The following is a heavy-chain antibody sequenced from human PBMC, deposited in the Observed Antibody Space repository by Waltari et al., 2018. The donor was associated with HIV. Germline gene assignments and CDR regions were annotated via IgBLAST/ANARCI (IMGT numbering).Heavy chain of an antibody. J-gene: IGHJ4*02. D-gene: IGHD4-17*01. V-gene: IGHV2-70*15. CDR3: ARTHDYGGNSLLANDY. Sequence: QVTLRESGPALVKPTQTLTLTCTFSGFSLSTSGMCVSWIRQPPGKALEWLARIDWDDDKYYSTSLKTRLTISKDTSKNQVVLTMTNMDPVDTATYYCARTHDYGGNSLLANDYWGQGTLVTVSS. CDR2: IDWDDDK. CDR1: GFSLSTSGMC.